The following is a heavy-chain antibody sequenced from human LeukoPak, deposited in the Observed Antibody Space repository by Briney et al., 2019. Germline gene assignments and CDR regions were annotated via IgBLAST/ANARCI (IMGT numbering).Heavy chain of an antibody. V-gene: IGHV1-18*01. D-gene: IGHD6-13*01. Sequence: ASVKVSCKASGYTFTSYGISWVRQAPGQGLEWMGWISAYNGNTNYAQKLQGRVTMTTDTSTSTAYVELRSLRSDDTAVYYCARDRQQLVPWFDPWGQGTLVTVSS. CDR3: ARDRQQLVPWFDP. CDR1: GYTFTSYG. CDR2: ISAYNGNT. J-gene: IGHJ5*02.